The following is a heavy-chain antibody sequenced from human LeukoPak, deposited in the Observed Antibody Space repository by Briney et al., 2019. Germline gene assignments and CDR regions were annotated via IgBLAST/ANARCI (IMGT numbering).Heavy chain of an antibody. J-gene: IGHJ4*02. CDR2: INPKNGGT. CDR1: GYTFIDFY. CDR3: ARQVGGSFDY. D-gene: IGHD3-10*01. Sequence: ASVKVSCKASGYTFIDFYMHWVRQAPGQGLEWMGWINPKNGGTNYAQKFQGRVTMTRDTSISTAYMELSRLRSDDTAAYYCARQVGGSFDYWGQGTLVTVSS. V-gene: IGHV1-2*02.